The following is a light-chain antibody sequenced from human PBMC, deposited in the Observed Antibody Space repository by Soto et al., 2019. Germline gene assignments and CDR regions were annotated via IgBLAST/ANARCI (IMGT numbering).Light chain of an antibody. J-gene: IGKJ4*01. Sequence: IQLTQSPSSLSASVGDRVTITCRASQGISSYLAWYQQKPGKAPKLLIYAASTLQSGVPSRFSGSGSGTDFTRTISSLQPEDFATYYCQQLNSYPSCGGGTKVEIK. CDR3: QQLNSYPS. CDR1: QGISSY. V-gene: IGKV1-9*01. CDR2: AAS.